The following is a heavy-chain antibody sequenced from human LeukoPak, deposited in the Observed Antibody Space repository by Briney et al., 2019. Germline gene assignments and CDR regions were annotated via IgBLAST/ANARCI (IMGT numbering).Heavy chain of an antibody. V-gene: IGHV3-30*04. J-gene: IGHJ4*02. Sequence: GGSLRLSCAASGFTFSSYAMHWVRQAPGKGLEWVAVISYDGSNKYYADSVKGRFTISRDNSKNTLYLQMNSLRAEDTVVYYCAREYDYGDYAPNYWGQGTLVTVSS. CDR1: GFTFSSYA. CDR2: ISYDGSNK. CDR3: AREYDYGDYAPNY. D-gene: IGHD4-17*01.